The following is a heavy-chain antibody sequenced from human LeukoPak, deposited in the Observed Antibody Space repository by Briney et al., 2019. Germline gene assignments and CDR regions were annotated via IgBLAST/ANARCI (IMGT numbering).Heavy chain of an antibody. CDR1: GFTFSSYA. J-gene: IGHJ4*02. V-gene: IGHV3-23*01. CDR3: AKDGVYSNYGY. Sequence: GGSLRLSCAASGFTFSSYAMSWVRQAPGKGLEWVSAISGSGGSTYYADSVKGRFTISRDNSKNALCLQMNGLRTAEPAVYYCAKDGVYSNYGYWGQGTLVTVSS. D-gene: IGHD4-11*01. CDR2: ISGSGGST.